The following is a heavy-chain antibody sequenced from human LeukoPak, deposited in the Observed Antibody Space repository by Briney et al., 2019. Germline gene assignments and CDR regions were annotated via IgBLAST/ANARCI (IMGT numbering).Heavy chain of an antibody. D-gene: IGHD5-24*01. CDR3: ARVVEMATDTPSIFDY. V-gene: IGHV4-59*01. Sequence: SETLSLTCTVSGGSISSYYWSWIRQPPGKGLEWIGYIYYSGSTNYNPSLKSRVTISVDTSKNQFSLKLSSVTAADTAVYYCARVVEMATDTPSIFDYWGQGTLVTVSS. J-gene: IGHJ4*02. CDR2: IYYSGST. CDR1: GGSISSYY.